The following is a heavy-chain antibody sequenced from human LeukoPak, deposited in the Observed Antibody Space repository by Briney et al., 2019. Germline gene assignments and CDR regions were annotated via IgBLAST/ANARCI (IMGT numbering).Heavy chain of an antibody. CDR1: GGSISSYY. Sequence: SETLSLTCTVSGGSISSYYWSWIRQPPGKGLEWIGYIYYSGSTNYNPSLKSRVTISVDTSKNQFSLKLSSVTAADTAVYYCARARVGGYYYSDYYYYMDVWGKGTTVTVSS. V-gene: IGHV4-59*01. D-gene: IGHD3-22*01. CDR2: IYYSGST. CDR3: ARARVGGYYYSDYYYYMDV. J-gene: IGHJ6*03.